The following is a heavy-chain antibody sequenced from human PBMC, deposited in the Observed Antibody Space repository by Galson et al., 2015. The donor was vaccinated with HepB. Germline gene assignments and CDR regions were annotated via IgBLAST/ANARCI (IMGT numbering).Heavy chain of an antibody. CDR3: AREGIVVVPASLGYFYMDV. CDR2: INTKTGNP. V-gene: IGHV7-4-1*02. J-gene: IGHJ6*03. Sequence: SVKVSCKASGYTFTTYAISWVRQAPGQGLEWMGWINTKTGNPTYAQGFPGRFAFSLDTSVSTAFPQISSLKAEDTAVYYCAREGIVVVPASLGYFYMDVWGKGTAVTVPS. CDR1: GYTFTTYA. D-gene: IGHD2-2*01.